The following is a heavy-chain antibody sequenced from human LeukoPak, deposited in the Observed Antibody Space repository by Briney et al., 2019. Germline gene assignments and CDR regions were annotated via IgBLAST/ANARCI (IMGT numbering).Heavy chain of an antibody. V-gene: IGHV3-30-3*01. Sequence: GGSLRLSCAASGFTFSSYAMHWVRQAPGKGLEWVAVISYDGSNKYYADSVKGRFTISRDNAKNSLYLQMNSLRAEDTAVYYCARDLGGSSSSVCDYWGQGTLVTVSS. D-gene: IGHD6-6*01. CDR3: ARDLGGSSSSVCDY. CDR2: ISYDGSNK. J-gene: IGHJ4*02. CDR1: GFTFSSYA.